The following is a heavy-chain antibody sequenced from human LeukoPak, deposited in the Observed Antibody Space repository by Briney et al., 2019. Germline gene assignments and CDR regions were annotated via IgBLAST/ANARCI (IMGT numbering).Heavy chain of an antibody. Sequence: GGSLRLSCAASGFTFSSYSMKWVRQAPGKGLEWVSSISSSSSYIYYADSVKGRFIISRDNAKNSLYLQMNSLRAEDTAVYYCARELGGLLWFGDWGQGTLVTVSS. CDR1: GFTFSSYS. CDR2: ISSSSSYI. J-gene: IGHJ4*02. D-gene: IGHD3-10*01. V-gene: IGHV3-21*01. CDR3: ARELGGLLWFGD.